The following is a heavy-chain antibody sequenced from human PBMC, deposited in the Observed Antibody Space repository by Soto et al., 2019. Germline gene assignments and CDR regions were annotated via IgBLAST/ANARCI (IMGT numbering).Heavy chain of an antibody. CDR1: GFTFSNAW. Sequence: GGSLRLSCAASGFTFSNAWMSWVRQAPGKGLEWVGRIKSKTDGGTTDYAAPVKGRFTISRDDSKNTLYLQMNSLKTEDTAVYYCTTPSLYGSGRPYYYYYMDVWGKGTTVTVSS. V-gene: IGHV3-15*01. CDR3: TTPSLYGSGRPYYYYYMDV. D-gene: IGHD3-10*01. J-gene: IGHJ6*03. CDR2: IKSKTDGGTT.